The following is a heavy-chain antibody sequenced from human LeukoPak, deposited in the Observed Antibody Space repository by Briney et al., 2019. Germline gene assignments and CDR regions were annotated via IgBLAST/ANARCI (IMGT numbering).Heavy chain of an antibody. CDR1: GGSISSYY. D-gene: IGHD1-26*01. CDR3: ARENSGSYREFDY. CDR2: IYTSGST. V-gene: IGHV4-4*07. J-gene: IGHJ4*02. Sequence: SETLSLTCTVSGGSISSYYWSWIRQPAGKGLEWIGRIYTSGSTNYNASLKSRVSMSVDTSKDQFSLKLSSVTAADTAVFYCARENSGSYREFDYWGQGTLVTVSS.